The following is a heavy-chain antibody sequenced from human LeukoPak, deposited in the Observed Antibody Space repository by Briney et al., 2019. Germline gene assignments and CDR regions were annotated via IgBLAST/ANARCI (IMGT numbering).Heavy chain of an antibody. CDR2: ISSSSSYI. CDR3: GSLDIAAAGTGTFYYYGMDV. CDR1: GFTFSSYS. D-gene: IGHD6-13*01. V-gene: IGHV3-21*01. Sequence: GGSLRLSCAASGFTFSSYSMNWVRQAPGKGLEWVSSISSSSSYIYYADSVKGRFTISRDNAKHSLYLQMNSLRAEDTAVYYCGSLDIAAAGTGTFYYYGMDVWGQGTTVTVSS. J-gene: IGHJ6*02.